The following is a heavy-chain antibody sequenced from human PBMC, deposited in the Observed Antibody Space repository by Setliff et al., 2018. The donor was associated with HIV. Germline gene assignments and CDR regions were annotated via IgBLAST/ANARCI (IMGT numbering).Heavy chain of an antibody. CDR1: GGSLSGYY. V-gene: IGHV4-34*01. CDR3: ARGAPYGSGRHRWNS. D-gene: IGHD3-10*01. J-gene: IGHJ4*02. CDR2: VSHTGST. Sequence: SETLSLTCAVYGGSLSGYYWRWIRQPPGKGLEWIGDVSHTGSTDYNPSLKSRITISADTPKNQFSLRLSSVTAADTAVYYCARGAPYGSGRHRWNSWGQGTLVTVSS.